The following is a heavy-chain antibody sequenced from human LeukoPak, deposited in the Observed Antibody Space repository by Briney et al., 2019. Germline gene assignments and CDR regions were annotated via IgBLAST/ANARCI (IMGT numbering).Heavy chain of an antibody. CDR1: GFTFSSYG. CDR3: AKVLAEYSCSSANY. Sequence: GGSLRLSCAASGFTFSSYGMSWVRQAPGKGLEWVSAISGSGGSTYYADSVKGRFTISRDNSKNTLYLQMNSLRAEDTAVYYCAKVLAEYSCSSANYWGQGTLVTVSS. D-gene: IGHD6-6*01. J-gene: IGHJ4*02. CDR2: ISGSGGST. V-gene: IGHV3-23*01.